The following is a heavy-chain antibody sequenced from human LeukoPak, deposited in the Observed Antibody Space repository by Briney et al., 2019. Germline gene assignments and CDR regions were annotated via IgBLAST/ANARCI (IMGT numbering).Heavy chain of an antibody. J-gene: IGHJ4*02. CDR3: AGDSGAAGFSFDY. CDR2: IKQDGSEK. V-gene: IGHV3-7*01. Sequence: GGSLRLSCAASGFTVSSNYMSWVRQAPGTGLEWVANIKQDGSEKYYLDSVKGRFTISRDNAKNSLYLQMNSLRGEDTAVYYCAGDSGAAGFSFDYWGQGALVTVSS. CDR1: GFTVSSNY. D-gene: IGHD6-13*01.